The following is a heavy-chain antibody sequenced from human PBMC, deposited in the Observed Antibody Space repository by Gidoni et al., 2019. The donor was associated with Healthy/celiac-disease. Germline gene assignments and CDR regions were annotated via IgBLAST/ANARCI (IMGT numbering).Heavy chain of an antibody. Sequence: QLQLQESGPVLVKPSETLSLTCTVSGGSISRSSYYWGWLRQPPGKGLEWIGSIYYSGSTYYNPSLKSRVTISVDTSKNQFSLKLSSVTAADTAVYYCARAPKYCSGGSCYGGFDYWGQGTLVTVSS. CDR2: IYYSGST. CDR3: ARAPKYCSGGSCYGGFDY. V-gene: IGHV4-39*01. D-gene: IGHD2-15*01. J-gene: IGHJ4*02. CDR1: GGSISRSSYY.